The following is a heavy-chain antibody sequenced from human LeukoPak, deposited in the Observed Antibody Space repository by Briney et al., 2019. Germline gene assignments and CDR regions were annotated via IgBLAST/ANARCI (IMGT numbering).Heavy chain of an antibody. Sequence: SETLSLTCSVSGDSFTNSYWSWIRQPPGTGLEWIGYIYYNGSTTYNPSLRSRVTILVDTSKQHFSLRLISVTAADAAVFYCARGVRCTVGPVPAAWFDPWGQRT. J-gene: IGHJ5*02. CDR2: IYYNGST. D-gene: IGHD2-8*02. CDR1: GDSFTNSY. CDR3: ARGVRCTVGPVPAAWFDP. V-gene: IGHV4-59*13.